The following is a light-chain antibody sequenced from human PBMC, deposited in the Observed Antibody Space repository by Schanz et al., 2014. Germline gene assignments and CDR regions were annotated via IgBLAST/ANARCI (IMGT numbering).Light chain of an antibody. CDR1: SSDVGGFNY. CDR3: GSYTSSINYV. Sequence: QSALTQPPSASGSPGQSVTISCTGTSSDVGGFNYVSWYQQHPGKAPKLMIYEVSKRPSGVPDRFSGAKSGNTASLTVSGLQAEDEADYYCGSYTSSINYVFGTGTKLTV. J-gene: IGLJ1*01. V-gene: IGLV2-8*01. CDR2: EVS.